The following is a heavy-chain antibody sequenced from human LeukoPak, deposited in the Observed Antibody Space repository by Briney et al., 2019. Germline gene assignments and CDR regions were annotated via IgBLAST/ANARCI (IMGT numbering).Heavy chain of an antibody. CDR3: AKAGDTSGYYYHYDH. V-gene: IGHV3-23*01. Sequence: HPGGSLRLSCPASGFTFSSFAMNWVRQAPGKGLEWVSAISGSGGAPYYADSVRGRFTISRDNSKNTLYLQMNSLRAEDTAVYYCAKAGDTSGYYYHYDHWGQGTLVTVSS. J-gene: IGHJ4*02. D-gene: IGHD3-22*01. CDR1: GFTFSSFA. CDR2: ISGSGGAP.